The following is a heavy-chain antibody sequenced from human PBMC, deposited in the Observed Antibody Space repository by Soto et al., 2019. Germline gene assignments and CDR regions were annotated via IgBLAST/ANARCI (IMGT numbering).Heavy chain of an antibody. Sequence: ASVKVSCKASGYTFSNYGIHRVRQAPGQRLEWKGLINAGNGNTKYSQKFQGRVTLTRDTSASTAYMELSSLRSEDTAVYYCVSCPQNCITTSPCCLFFDYWGQGTLVTGSS. CDR2: INAGNGNT. J-gene: IGHJ4*02. D-gene: IGHD2-2*01. CDR1: GYTFSNYG. V-gene: IGHV1-3*01. CDR3: VSCPQNCITTSPCCLFFDY.